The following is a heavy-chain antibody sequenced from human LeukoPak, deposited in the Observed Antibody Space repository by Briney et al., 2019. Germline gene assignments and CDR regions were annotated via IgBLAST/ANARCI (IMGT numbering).Heavy chain of an antibody. CDR1: GFTFSSDA. CDR3: AREPGDY. J-gene: IGHJ4*02. V-gene: IGHV3-23*01. Sequence: PGGSLKLSCASSGFTFSSDAMSWVRQAPGKGLEWVSALSGSGGSTYYADSVKGRFTISRDNAKNSMYLQMNSLRPEDTAVYYCAREPGDYWGQGTLVTVSS. CDR2: LSGSGGST.